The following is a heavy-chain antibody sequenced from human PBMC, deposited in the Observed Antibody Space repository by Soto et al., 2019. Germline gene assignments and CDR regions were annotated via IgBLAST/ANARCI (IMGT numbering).Heavy chain of an antibody. Sequence: QLQLQESGPGLVKSSETLSLTCTVSGGSISSSSYYWGWIRQPPGKGLEWIGSIYDSGSTYYNPSLKSRVTISVDTSKKQFSLKVSSVTAVDTAVYYCARHGGYCSGGSCPPGYWGQGTLVTVSS. CDR2: IYDSGST. CDR3: ARHGGYCSGGSCPPGY. J-gene: IGHJ4*02. D-gene: IGHD2-15*01. CDR1: GGSISSSSYY. V-gene: IGHV4-39*01.